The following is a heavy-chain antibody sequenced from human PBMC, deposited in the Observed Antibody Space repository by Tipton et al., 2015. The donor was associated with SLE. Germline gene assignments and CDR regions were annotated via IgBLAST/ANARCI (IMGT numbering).Heavy chain of an antibody. CDR3: VSGARGWFDY. D-gene: IGHD6-25*01. V-gene: IGHV4-38-2*02. Sequence: TLSLTCTVSGYSISSGFYWCWIRRPPGKGLEWIGNIYHSGSTFYNPSLKSRVTISVDTSKNQFSLKLSSVTAADTAVYYCVSGARGWFDYWGQGTLVTVSS. J-gene: IGHJ4*02. CDR1: GYSISSGFY. CDR2: IYHSGST.